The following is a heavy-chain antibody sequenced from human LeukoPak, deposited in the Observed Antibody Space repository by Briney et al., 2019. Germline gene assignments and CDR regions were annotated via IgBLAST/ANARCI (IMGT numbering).Heavy chain of an antibody. V-gene: IGHV4-59*08. CDR3: PRHGYSSGSLAWFDP. D-gene: IGHD6-19*01. J-gene: IGHJ5*02. Sequence: SETLSLTCTVAGGPISCYYGSWIRPPPGKGLEGIGYIFYSGSTNYNPSLKRRLTLPVDTSKNQFSLTLSSQTAADTAVYYFPRHGYSSGSLAWFDPWRQETELTVSP. CDR2: IFYSGST. CDR1: GGPISCYY.